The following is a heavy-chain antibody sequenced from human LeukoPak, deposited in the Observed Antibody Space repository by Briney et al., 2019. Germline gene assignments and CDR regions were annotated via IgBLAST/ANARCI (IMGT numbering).Heavy chain of an antibody. CDR1: GFTFSDYY. J-gene: IGHJ6*03. Sequence: PGGSLRLSCAASGFTFSDYYMSWIRQAPGKGLEWVSYISSSGSTIYYADSVKGRFAISRDNAKNSLYLQMNSLRAEDTAVYYCARGNYDIFYYYYYMDVWGKGTTVTISS. CDR3: ARGNYDIFYYYYYMDV. CDR2: ISSSGSTI. V-gene: IGHV3-11*01. D-gene: IGHD3-9*01.